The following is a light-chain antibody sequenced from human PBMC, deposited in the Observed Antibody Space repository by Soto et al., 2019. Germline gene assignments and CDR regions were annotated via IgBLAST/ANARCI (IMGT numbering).Light chain of an antibody. Sequence: ETVMTQSPGTLSLSPGERATRSCRASQSVSSGYLAWYQQKPGQAPRLLIFGASNRATGIPDRFTGSGSGTDFTLTISRLEPEDFAVYYCQQYRISQKTFGQGTKLEIK. V-gene: IGKV3-20*01. CDR1: QSVSSGY. CDR3: QQYRISQKT. CDR2: GAS. J-gene: IGKJ2*01.